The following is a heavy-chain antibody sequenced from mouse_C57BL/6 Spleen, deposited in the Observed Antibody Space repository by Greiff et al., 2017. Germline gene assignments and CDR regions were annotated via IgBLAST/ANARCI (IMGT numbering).Heavy chain of an antibody. CDR1: GYSFTGYY. D-gene: IGHD1-1*01. Sequence: EVQLQQSGPELVKPGASVKISCKASGYSFTGYYMNWVKQSPEKSLEWIGEINPSTGGTTYNQKFKAKATLTVDKSSSTAYMQLKSLTSEDSAVYYCARRDYGSSWAYWGQGTLVTVSA. J-gene: IGHJ3*01. CDR2: INPSTGGT. CDR3: ARRDYGSSWAY. V-gene: IGHV1-42*01.